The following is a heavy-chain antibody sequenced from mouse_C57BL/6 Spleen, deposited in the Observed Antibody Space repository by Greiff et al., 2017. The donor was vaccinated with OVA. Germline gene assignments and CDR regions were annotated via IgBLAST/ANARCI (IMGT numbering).Heavy chain of an antibody. CDR1: GYTFTSYW. CDR2: IHPNSGST. CDR3: ARRNLLGYFDY. J-gene: IGHJ2*01. V-gene: IGHV1-64*01. Sequence: QVQLQQPGAELVKPGASVKLSCKASGYTFTSYWMHWVKQRPGQGLEWIGMIHPNSGSTNYNEKFKSKATLTVAKSSSTAYMQLSSLTSEDSAVYYCARRNLLGYFDYWGQGTTLTVSS. D-gene: IGHD2-10*01.